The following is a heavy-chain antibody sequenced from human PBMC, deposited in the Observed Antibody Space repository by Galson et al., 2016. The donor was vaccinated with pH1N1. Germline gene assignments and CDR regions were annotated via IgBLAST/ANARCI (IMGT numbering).Heavy chain of an antibody. V-gene: IGHV1-69*13. J-gene: IGHJ2*01. CDR1: GGTFGSYG. CDR2: IIPIFNTV. CDR3: AREDYYDTDLSDWYFDL. D-gene: IGHD3-22*01. Sequence: SVKVSCKASGGTFGSYGINWVRQAPGQGLEWMGGIIPIFNTVKYAQNFQGRVTITADESTTTAYMELSSLRPEDTAMYYCAREDYYDTDLSDWYFDLWGRGTLLTVSS.